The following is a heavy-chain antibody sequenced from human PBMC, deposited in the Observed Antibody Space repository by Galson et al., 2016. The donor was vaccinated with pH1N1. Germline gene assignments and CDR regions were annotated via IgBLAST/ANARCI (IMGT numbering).Heavy chain of an antibody. CDR3: ARADFDVEGYYGMDV. CDR1: KSTFTKYY. J-gene: IGHJ6*02. CDR2: IDPRYDTT. V-gene: IGHV1-46*01. D-gene: IGHD5-24*01. Sequence: SVKVSCKAPKSTFTKYYIHWVRQAPGQGLEWMGIIDPRYDTTTYSQRFQGRVVLTRDTSTDTAYMDLSRLTSDDTAVYYCARADFDVEGYYGMDVWGQGTTVTVSS.